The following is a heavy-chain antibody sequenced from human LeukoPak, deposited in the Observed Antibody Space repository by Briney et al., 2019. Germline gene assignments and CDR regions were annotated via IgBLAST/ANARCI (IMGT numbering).Heavy chain of an antibody. J-gene: IGHJ4*02. CDR1: GFTFSSYS. D-gene: IGHD3-3*01. CDR2: ISSSSSYI. Sequence: GGSLRLPCAASGFTFSSYSMNWVRQAPGKGLEWVSSISSSSSYIYYADSVKGRFTISRDNAKNSLYLQMNSLRAEDTAVYYCASITIFGVVPVDYWSQGTLVTVSS. V-gene: IGHV3-21*01. CDR3: ASITIFGVVPVDY.